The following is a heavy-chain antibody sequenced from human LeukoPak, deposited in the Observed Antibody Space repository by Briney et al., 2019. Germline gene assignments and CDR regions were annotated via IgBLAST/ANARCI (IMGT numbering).Heavy chain of an antibody. CDR1: GYTFTSYG. J-gene: IGHJ3*02. Sequence: ASVKVSCKASGYTFTSYGISWVRQAPGQGLERMGWISAYNGNTNYAQKLPGRVTMTTDTSTSTADRELRSLRSEDSAVYYCAAYYGSGRKAFDIWGQGTMVTVSS. D-gene: IGHD3-10*01. CDR2: ISAYNGNT. V-gene: IGHV1-18*01. CDR3: AAYYGSGRKAFDI.